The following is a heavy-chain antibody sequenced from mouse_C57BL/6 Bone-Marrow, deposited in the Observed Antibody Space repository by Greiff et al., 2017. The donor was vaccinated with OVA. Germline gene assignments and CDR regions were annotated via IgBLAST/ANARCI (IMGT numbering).Heavy chain of an antibody. CDR1: GYTFTSYW. D-gene: IGHD1-1*01. V-gene: IGHV1-7*01. CDR2: INPSSGYT. J-gene: IGHJ2*01. CDR3: ARRRVNYYGSSFLYYFDY. Sequence: QVQLKESGAELAKPGASVKLSCKASGYTFTSYWMHWVKQRPGQGLEWIGYINPSSGYTKYNQKFKDKATLTADKSSSTAYMQLSSLTYEDSAVYDCARRRVNYYGSSFLYYFDYWGQGTTLTVSS.